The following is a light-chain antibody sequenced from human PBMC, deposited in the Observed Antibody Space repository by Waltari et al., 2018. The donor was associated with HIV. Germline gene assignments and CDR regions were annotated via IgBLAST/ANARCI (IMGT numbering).Light chain of an antibody. Sequence: DIQMTQSPSTLSASVGDRVTITCRASQSISSWLAWYQQKPGKAPKLLIYKASSVESGVPSRFSGSGSGTEFTLTISNLQPDDFATYYCQQYNTYSWTFGQGTKVEIK. J-gene: IGKJ1*01. CDR1: QSISSW. CDR2: KAS. V-gene: IGKV1-5*03. CDR3: QQYNTYSWT.